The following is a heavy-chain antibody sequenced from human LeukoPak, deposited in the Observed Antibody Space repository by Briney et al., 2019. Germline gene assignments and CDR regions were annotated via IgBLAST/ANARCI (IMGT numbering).Heavy chain of an antibody. CDR1: GGTFSSYA. CDR2: IIPIFGTA. CDR3: AREQKGGLSGSLGGLFASYYTYYYMDV. J-gene: IGHJ6*03. Sequence: SVKVSCKASGGTFSSYAISWVRQAPGQGLEWMGGIIPIFGTANYAQKFQGRVTITTDESTSTAYMELSSLRSEDTAVYSCAREQKGGLSGSLGGLFASYYTYYYMDVWGRGTTVTVSS. V-gene: IGHV1-69*05. D-gene: IGHD3-16*01.